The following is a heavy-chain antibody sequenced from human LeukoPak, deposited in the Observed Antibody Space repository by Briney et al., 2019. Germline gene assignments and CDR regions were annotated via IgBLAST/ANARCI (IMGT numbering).Heavy chain of an antibody. D-gene: IGHD3-10*01. CDR3: ARLSPHASGSYYNPD. V-gene: IGHV4-59*08. CDR2: IYYSGST. J-gene: IGHJ4*02. Sequence: PSETLSLTCTVSGGSISSYYWGWIRRPPGKGLEWIGYIYYSGSTNYNPSLKSRVTISVDTSKNQFSLKLSSVTAADTAVYYCARLSPHASGSYYNPDWGQGTLVTVSS. CDR1: GGSISSYY.